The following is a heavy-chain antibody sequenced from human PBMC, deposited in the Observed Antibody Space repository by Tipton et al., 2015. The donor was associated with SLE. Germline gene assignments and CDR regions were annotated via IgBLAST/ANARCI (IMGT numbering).Heavy chain of an antibody. V-gene: IGHV1-18*01. CDR1: GYNFKNYG. J-gene: IGHJ5*02. Sequence: QSGPEVKKPGASVIVSCKASGYNFKNYGISWVRQAPGQGIEWMGWISDYNGNRKYAQKFQGRVTMTTDTSTTTAFLELRSLRSDDTAVYYCARMFGRAGTPVRDRWGQGTLVAVSS. CDR2: ISDYNGNR. CDR3: ARMFGRAGTPVRDR. D-gene: IGHD3-16*01.